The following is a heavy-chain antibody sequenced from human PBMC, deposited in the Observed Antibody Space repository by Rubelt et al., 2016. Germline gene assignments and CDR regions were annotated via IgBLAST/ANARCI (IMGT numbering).Heavy chain of an antibody. CDR3: ATGGDFGVVIPNWFDP. CDR1: GGTFSSYA. CDR2: SITIFGTA. D-gene: IGHD3-3*01. Sequence: QVQLVQSGAEVKKPGSSVKVSCKASGGTFSSYAISWVRQAPGQGLEWMGGSITIFGTANYAQKFRGRVTITADESTSTAYMELSSLRSEDTAVYYCATGGDFGVVIPNWFDPWGQGTLVTVSS. J-gene: IGHJ5*02. V-gene: IGHV1-69*01.